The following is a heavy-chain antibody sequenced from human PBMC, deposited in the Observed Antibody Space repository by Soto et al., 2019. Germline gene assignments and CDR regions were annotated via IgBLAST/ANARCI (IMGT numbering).Heavy chain of an antibody. CDR2: IYRGGGSA. V-gene: IGHV3-53*01. J-gene: IGHJ6*02. D-gene: IGHD1-26*01. Sequence: EVQLEESGGSLIQPGGSLRLSCAASGFTISDNYMSWVRQAPGEGLEWVSVIYRGGGSAYYADSVKGRFTISRDNSKNTLYLQMNSLRAEDTAVYYCARSSGSYPYYYYYGMDVWGQGTTVTVSS. CDR3: ARSSGSYPYYYYYGMDV. CDR1: GFTISDNY.